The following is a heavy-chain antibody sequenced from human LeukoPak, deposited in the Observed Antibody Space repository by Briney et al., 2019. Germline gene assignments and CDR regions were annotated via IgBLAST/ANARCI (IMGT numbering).Heavy chain of an antibody. V-gene: IGHV1-24*01. CDR3: ATLGSGWYFYNWFDP. CDR2: FDPEDGET. J-gene: IGHJ5*02. CDR1: GYTLTELS. D-gene: IGHD6-19*01. Sequence: GASVKVSCKVSGYTLTELSMHWVRQAPGKGLEWMGGFDPEDGETIYAQKFQGRVTMTEDTSTDTAYMELISLRSEDTAVYYCATLGSGWYFYNWFDPWGQGTLVTVSS.